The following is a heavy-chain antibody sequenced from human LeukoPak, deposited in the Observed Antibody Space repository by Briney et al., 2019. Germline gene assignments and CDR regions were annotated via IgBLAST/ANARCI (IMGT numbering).Heavy chain of an antibody. CDR2: TYYRSKWSK. J-gene: IGHJ4*02. V-gene: IGHV6-1*01. CDR3: ARSLDTDLRE. Sequence: SQTLSLTCAISGDSVSSNSAAWNWIRQSSSRGLEWLGRTYYRSKWSKDYAVSVKSRITINPDTSNNQLSLQLNSVTPEDTAVYYCARSLDTDLREWGQGTLVTVSS. CDR1: GDSVSSNSAA. D-gene: IGHD5-18*01.